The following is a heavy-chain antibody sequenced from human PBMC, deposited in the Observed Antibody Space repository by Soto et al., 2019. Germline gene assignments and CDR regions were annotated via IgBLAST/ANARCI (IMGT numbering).Heavy chain of an antibody. CDR1: GFTFTSSA. Sequence: SVKVSCKASGFTFTSSAVQWVRQARGQRLEWIGWIVVGSGNTNYAQKFQERVTITRDMSTSTAYMELSSLRSEDTAVYYCAAGTYYYDSSGYYQVYYYYGMDVWGQGTTVTVSS. V-gene: IGHV1-58*01. J-gene: IGHJ6*02. CDR3: AAGTYYYDSSGYYQVYYYYGMDV. CDR2: IVVGSGNT. D-gene: IGHD3-22*01.